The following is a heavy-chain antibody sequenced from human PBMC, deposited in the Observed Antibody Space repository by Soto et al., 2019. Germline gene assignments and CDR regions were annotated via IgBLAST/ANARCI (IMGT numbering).Heavy chain of an antibody. CDR3: ARSKPYGSGSYYRLYYGMDV. D-gene: IGHD3-10*01. J-gene: IGHJ6*02. CDR1: GFTFSDYY. Sequence: PGGSLRLSCAASGFTFSDYYMSWIRQAPGKGLEWVSHISSSGSTIYYADSVKGRFTISRDNAKNSLYLQMNSLRAEDTAVYYCARSKPYGSGSYYRLYYGMDVWGQGTTVTVSS. CDR2: ISSSGSTI. V-gene: IGHV3-11*01.